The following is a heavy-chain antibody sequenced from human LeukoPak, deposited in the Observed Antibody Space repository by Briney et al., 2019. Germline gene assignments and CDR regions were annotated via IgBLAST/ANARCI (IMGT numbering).Heavy chain of an antibody. Sequence: GGSLRLSCAASRFTFSSYSMNWVRQAPGKGLEWVSSISSSSSYIYYADSVKGRFTISRDNAKNSLYLQMNSLRAEDTAVYYCARDPGGHFDYWGQGTLVTVSS. CDR1: RFTFSSYS. CDR2: ISSSSSYI. D-gene: IGHD4-23*01. J-gene: IGHJ4*02. CDR3: ARDPGGHFDY. V-gene: IGHV3-21*01.